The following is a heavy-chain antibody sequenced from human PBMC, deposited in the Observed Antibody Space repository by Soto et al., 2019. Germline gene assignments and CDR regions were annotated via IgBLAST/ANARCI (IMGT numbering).Heavy chain of an antibody. CDR3: ARSYDSSGYYYWFDP. V-gene: IGHV4-4*07. Sequence: SETVSLTCTVSGGSISSYYWSWIRQPAGKGLEWIGRIYTSGSTNYNPSLKSRVTMSVDTSKNQFSLKLRSVTAADTAVYYCARSYDSSGYYYWFDPWGQGTLVTVSS. CDR1: GGSISSYY. CDR2: IYTSGST. D-gene: IGHD3-22*01. J-gene: IGHJ5*02.